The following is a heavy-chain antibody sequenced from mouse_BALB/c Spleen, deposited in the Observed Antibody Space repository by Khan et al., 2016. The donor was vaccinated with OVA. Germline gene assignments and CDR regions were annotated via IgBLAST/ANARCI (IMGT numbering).Heavy chain of an antibody. CDR2: INSNGGST. V-gene: IGHV5-6-3*01. CDR1: GFTFSSYG. J-gene: IGHJ2*01. Sequence: EVQLVESGGGLVQPGGSLKLSCAASGFTFSSYGMSWVRQTPDKRPVLVATINSNGGSTYYPDSVKGRFTISRDNAKNTLYLQMSSLKSEDTAMYYCARMARTINWGQGTTLTVSS. CDR3: ARMARTIN.